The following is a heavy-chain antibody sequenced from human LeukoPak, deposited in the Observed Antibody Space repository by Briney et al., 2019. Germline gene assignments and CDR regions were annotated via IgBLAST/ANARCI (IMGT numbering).Heavy chain of an antibody. J-gene: IGHJ4*02. Sequence: GGSLRLSCAASGFPFNDYYMTWVRQAPGKGLEWVSHISGSGITIYYADSVKGRFTISRDNAKRSLYLHMNSLRVEDTAFYFCARESSAGATGDYSDYWGQGALVTVSS. D-gene: IGHD1-26*01. CDR3: ARESSAGATGDYSDY. V-gene: IGHV3-11*01. CDR2: ISGSGITI. CDR1: GFPFNDYY.